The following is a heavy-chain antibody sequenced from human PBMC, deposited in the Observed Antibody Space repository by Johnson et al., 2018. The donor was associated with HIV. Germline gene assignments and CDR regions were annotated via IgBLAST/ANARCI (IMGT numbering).Heavy chain of an antibody. CDR1: GFAFSNYG. CDR3: TKKGNVGSGDLDAFDI. D-gene: IGHD1-26*01. J-gene: IGHJ3*02. Sequence: QVQLVESGGGVVQPGRSLRLSCAASGFAFSNYGLHWVRQSPGRGLEWVAFIRYDESDKYYADSVKGRFTMSRDNSKNTVYLQMNSLRVEDTAVYYCTKKGNVGSGDLDAFDIWGQGTMVTVSS. V-gene: IGHV3-30*02. CDR2: IRYDESDK.